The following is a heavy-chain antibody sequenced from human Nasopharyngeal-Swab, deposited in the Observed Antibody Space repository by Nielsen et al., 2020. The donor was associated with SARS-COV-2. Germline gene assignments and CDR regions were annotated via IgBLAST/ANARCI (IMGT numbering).Heavy chain of an antibody. CDR2: INHSGST. D-gene: IGHD3-22*01. Sequence: RQAPGKGLEWLGEINHSGSTNYNPSLKSRVTISVDTSKNQFSLKLSSVTAADTAVYYCARLTYYYDSSGYTNTHPDYWGQGTLVTVSS. V-gene: IGHV4-34*01. J-gene: IGHJ4*02. CDR3: ARLTYYYDSSGYTNTHPDY.